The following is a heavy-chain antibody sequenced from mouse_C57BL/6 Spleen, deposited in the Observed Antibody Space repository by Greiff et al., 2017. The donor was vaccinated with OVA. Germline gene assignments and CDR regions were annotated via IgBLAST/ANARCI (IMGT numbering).Heavy chain of an antibody. CDR2: IHPSDSDT. J-gene: IGHJ4*01. V-gene: IGHV1-74*01. Sequence: QVQLQQPGAELVKPGASVKVSCKASGYTFTSYWMHWVKQRPGQGLEWIGRIHPSDSDTNYNQKFKGKATLTVDKSSSTAYMQLSSLTSEDSAVYYCAILGLYDGYLLYAMDYWGQGTSVTVSS. CDR3: AILGLYDGYLLYAMDY. D-gene: IGHD2-3*01. CDR1: GYTFTSYW.